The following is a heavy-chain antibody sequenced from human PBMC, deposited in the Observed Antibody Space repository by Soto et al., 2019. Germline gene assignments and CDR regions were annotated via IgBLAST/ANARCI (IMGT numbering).Heavy chain of an antibody. CDR3: ARVSYDYDNSGYYRFDY. D-gene: IGHD3-22*01. Sequence: EVQLVESGGGLVQPGGSLRLSCAASGFSVSSNYMSWVRQAPGKGLEWVSVIYSGGSTYYADSVKGRFTISRDNSKHTLYLQMNGLRAEDTAVYYCARVSYDYDNSGYYRFDYWGQGTRVTVSS. CDR1: GFSVSSNY. J-gene: IGHJ4*02. CDR2: IYSGGST. V-gene: IGHV3-66*01.